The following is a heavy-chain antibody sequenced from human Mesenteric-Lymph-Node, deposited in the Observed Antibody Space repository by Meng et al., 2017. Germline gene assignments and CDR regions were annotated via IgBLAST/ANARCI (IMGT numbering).Heavy chain of an antibody. J-gene: IGHJ6*02. CDR2: IWYDGSNK. CDR1: GFTFSDYY. D-gene: IGHD6-19*01. CDR3: ARDQAGTVAGKGDYYYYYGMDV. V-gene: IGHV3-33*08. Sequence: GESLKISCAASGFTFSDYYMSWIRQAPGKGLEWVAVIWYDGSNKYYADSVKGRFTISRDNSKNTLYLQMNSLRAEDTAVYYCARDQAGTVAGKGDYYYYYGMDVWGQGTTVTVSS.